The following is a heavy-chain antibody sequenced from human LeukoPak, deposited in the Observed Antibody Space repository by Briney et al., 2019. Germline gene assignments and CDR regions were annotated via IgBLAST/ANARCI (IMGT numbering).Heavy chain of an antibody. CDR2: INHSGST. V-gene: IGHV4-34*01. Sequence: SETLSLTCAVYGGSFSGYYWSWIRQPPGKGLEWIGEINHSGSTNYNPSLKSRVTISVDTSKNQFSLKLSSVTAADTAVYYCARGPTPSRHDCSGGSCYSGPGYWGQGTLVTVSS. CDR3: ARGPTPSRHDCSGGSCYSGPGY. D-gene: IGHD2-15*01. J-gene: IGHJ4*02. CDR1: GGSFSGYY.